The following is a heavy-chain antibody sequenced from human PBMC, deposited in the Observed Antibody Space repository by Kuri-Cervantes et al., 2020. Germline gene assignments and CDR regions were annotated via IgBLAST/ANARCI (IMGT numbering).Heavy chain of an antibody. V-gene: IGHV3-23*01. Sequence: GGSLRLSCAASGFTFSSYAMSWVRQAPGKGLEWVSAISGGGGGTYYADSVKGRFAISRDNSKNTLYLQMNSLRAEDTAVYYCARDRKPGGYYYYGMDVWGQGTTVTVSS. D-gene: IGHD3-10*01. J-gene: IGHJ6*02. CDR3: ARDRKPGGYYYYGMDV. CDR1: GFTFSSYA. CDR2: ISGGGGGT.